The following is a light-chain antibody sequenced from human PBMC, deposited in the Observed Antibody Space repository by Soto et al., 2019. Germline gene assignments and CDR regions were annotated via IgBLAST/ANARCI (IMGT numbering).Light chain of an antibody. J-gene: IGKJ5*01. V-gene: IGKV3-20*01. Sequence: EFVLTQSPGTLSLSPGERATLSCRASQSVGSNYLAWYQQKPGQAPRILIFGASGRATGIPDRFSGSGSGTDFTLTISSLQPEDFAIYYCQQTYTTPEITFGQGTRLEIK. CDR2: GAS. CDR3: QQTYTTPEIT. CDR1: QSVGSNY.